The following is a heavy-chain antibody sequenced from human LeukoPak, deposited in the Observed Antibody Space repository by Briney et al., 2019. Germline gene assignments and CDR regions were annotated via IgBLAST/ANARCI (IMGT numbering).Heavy chain of an antibody. V-gene: IGHV3-48*03. CDR1: GFIFSSFE. D-gene: IGHD2-2*01. Sequence: RAGGSLRLSCAASGFIFSSFEMIWVRQAPGKGLEWVSHISSGGSIKYYADSLKGRFTISRDNAKNSLYLQMNSLRAEDTAVYYCARRYCSSTDRLFDYWGQGTLVTVSS. CDR2: ISSGGSIK. CDR3: ARRYCSSTDRLFDY. J-gene: IGHJ4*02.